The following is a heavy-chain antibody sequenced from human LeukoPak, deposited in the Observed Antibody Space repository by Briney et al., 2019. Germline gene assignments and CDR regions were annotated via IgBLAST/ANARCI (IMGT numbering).Heavy chain of an antibody. D-gene: IGHD2-2*01. V-gene: IGHV3-30*18. Sequence: GGSLRLSCAASGFTFSSYGMPWVRQAPGKGLEWVAVISYDGSNKYYADSVKGRFTISRDNSKNTLYLQMNSLRAEDTAVYYCAKSDCSSTSCYESDGMDVWGQGTTVTVSS. CDR3: AKSDCSSTSCYESDGMDV. J-gene: IGHJ6*02. CDR2: ISYDGSNK. CDR1: GFTFSSYG.